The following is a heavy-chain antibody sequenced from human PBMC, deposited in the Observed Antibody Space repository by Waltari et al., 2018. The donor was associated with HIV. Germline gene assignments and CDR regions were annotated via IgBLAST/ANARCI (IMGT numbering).Heavy chain of an antibody. J-gene: IGHJ4*02. CDR2: IYYSGST. V-gene: IGHV4-31*03. CDR1: GGSLRSGRYY. CDR3: ARDKDSSGYHFDY. Sequence: QLSLHESAPGLVKPSHTLSLPCTVSGGSLRSGRYYWRWIRQHPGKGLEWIGYIYYSGSTYYNPSLKSRVTISVDTSKNQFSLKLSSVTAADTAVYYCARDKDSSGYHFDYWGQGTLVTVSS. D-gene: IGHD3-22*01.